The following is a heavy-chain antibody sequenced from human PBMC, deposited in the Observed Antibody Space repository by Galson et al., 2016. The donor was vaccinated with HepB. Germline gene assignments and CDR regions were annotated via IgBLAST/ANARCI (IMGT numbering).Heavy chain of an antibody. CDR2: INPNSGDT. V-gene: IGHV1-2*04. CDR1: GYTFTDCY. D-gene: IGHD4-17*01. Sequence: SVKVSCKASGYTFTDCYIHWVRQAPGQGLEWMGWINPNSGDTNYAQNFQGWVTMTRDTSINTAYMELSRLRSDDTAVYYCARATYGDYGYFQGWGQGTLVTVSS. J-gene: IGHJ4*02. CDR3: ARATYGDYGYFQG.